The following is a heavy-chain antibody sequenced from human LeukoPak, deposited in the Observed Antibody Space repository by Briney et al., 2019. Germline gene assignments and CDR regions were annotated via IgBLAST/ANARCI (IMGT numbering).Heavy chain of an antibody. Sequence: PSETLSLTCSVSGVSISSGGYYWSWLRQHPGKGLEWIGYIFFSGSTYYNPYLKSRVNISVDTSENHFSLKVTSVTAADTAVYYCARVVAGLAALDVWGQGTLATVSS. V-gene: IGHV4-31*03. CDR3: ARVVAGLAALDV. D-gene: IGHD3-3*02. CDR2: IFFSGST. CDR1: GVSISSGGYY. J-gene: IGHJ3*01.